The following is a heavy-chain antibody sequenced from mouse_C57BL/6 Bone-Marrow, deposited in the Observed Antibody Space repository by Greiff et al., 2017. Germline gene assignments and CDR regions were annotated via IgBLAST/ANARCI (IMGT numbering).Heavy chain of an antibody. J-gene: IGHJ4*01. CDR3: TTGSLYYYAMDY. Sequence: EVQLQQSGAELVRPGASVKLSCTASGFNIKDDYMPWVKQRPEQGLEWIGWIDPENGDTEYSSKFQGKATITADTSSNTAYLQLSSLTSEDTAVYYCTTGSLYYYAMDYWGQGTSVTVSS. D-gene: IGHD6-5*01. CDR2: IDPENGDT. CDR1: GFNIKDDY. V-gene: IGHV14-4*01.